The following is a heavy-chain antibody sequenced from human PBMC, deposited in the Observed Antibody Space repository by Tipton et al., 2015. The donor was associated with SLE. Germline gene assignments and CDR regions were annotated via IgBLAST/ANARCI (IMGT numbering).Heavy chain of an antibody. Sequence: TLSLTCTVSSGSIRNYYWSWIRQPPGKGLEWIGEINHSGSTNYNPSLKSRVTISVDTSKNQFSLNLSSVTAADTAVYYCAREARLSSSNAFDIWGQGTMVTVSS. CDR3: AREARLSSSNAFDI. D-gene: IGHD6-6*01. CDR1: SGSIRNYY. V-gene: IGHV4-34*01. J-gene: IGHJ3*02. CDR2: INHSGST.